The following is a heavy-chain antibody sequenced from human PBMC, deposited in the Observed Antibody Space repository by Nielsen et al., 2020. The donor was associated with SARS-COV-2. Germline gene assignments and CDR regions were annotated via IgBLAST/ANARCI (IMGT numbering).Heavy chain of an antibody. D-gene: IGHD4-17*01. V-gene: IGHV3-23*01. CDR1: GFTFSSYD. J-gene: IGHJ2*01. Sequence: GESLKISCAASGFTFSSYDMSWVRQAPGKGLEWVSAISSSGGSTYYADSVKGRFTISRDNSKSTFYLHMNSLRAEDTAVYYCAKHYGDYGYFDLWGRGTLVTVSS. CDR3: AKHYGDYGYFDL. CDR2: ISSSGGST.